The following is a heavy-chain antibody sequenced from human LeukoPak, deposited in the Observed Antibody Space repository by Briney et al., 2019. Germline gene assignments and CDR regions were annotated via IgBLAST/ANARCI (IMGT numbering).Heavy chain of an antibody. V-gene: IGHV3-53*01. D-gene: IGHD2-15*01. Sequence: GGSLRLSCAASGFTVSSNYMSWVRQAPGKGLEWVSVIYSGGSTYYADSVKGRFTISRDNSKNTLYLQMNSLRAEDTAVYYCAREDGYCSGGNCYSYFDSWGQGTLVTVSS. CDR1: GFTVSSNY. CDR2: IYSGGST. CDR3: AREDGYCSGGNCYSYFDS. J-gene: IGHJ4*02.